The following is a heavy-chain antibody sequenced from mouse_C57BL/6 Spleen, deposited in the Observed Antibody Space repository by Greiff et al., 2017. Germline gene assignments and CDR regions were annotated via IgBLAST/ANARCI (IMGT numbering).Heavy chain of an antibody. J-gene: IGHJ4*01. V-gene: IGHV1-9*01. D-gene: IGHD2-4*01. Sequence: VQLQQSGAELMKPGASVKLSCKATGYTFTGYWIEWVKQRPGHGLEWIGEILPGSGSTNYNAKFKGKATFPADTSSNTAYMQLSSLTTEDSAIYYCARGGVYYEYDGVHYAMDYWGQGTSGTVSS. CDR3: ARGGVYYEYDGVHYAMDY. CDR2: ILPGSGST. CDR1: GYTFTGYW.